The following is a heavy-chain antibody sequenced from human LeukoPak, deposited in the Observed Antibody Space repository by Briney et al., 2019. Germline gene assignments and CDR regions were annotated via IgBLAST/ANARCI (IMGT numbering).Heavy chain of an antibody. J-gene: IGHJ4*02. CDR3: VRASETLYFDY. D-gene: IGHD3-10*01. V-gene: IGHV4-4*02. CDR1: DGSISSSNW. CDR2: IYHSGST. Sequence: SETLSLTCAVSDGSISSSNWWSWVRQPPGKGLEWIGEIYHSGSTNYNPSLKSRVTISVDKSKNQFSLKLSSVTAADTAVYYCVRASETLYFDYWGQGTLVTVSS.